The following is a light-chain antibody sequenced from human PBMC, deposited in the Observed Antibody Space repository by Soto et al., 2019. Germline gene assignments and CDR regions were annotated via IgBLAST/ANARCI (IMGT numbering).Light chain of an antibody. CDR1: QGISNY. V-gene: IGKV1-27*01. CDR3: QKYNSAPLT. Sequence: DIQMTQSPSSLSASVGDIVTITCRASQGISNYLARYQQKPGKVPKLLICAASTLQSGVPSRFSGSGSGTDLTLPISSLQPEDVAAYYCQKYNSAPLTFGGGPKVEIK. CDR2: AAS. J-gene: IGKJ4*01.